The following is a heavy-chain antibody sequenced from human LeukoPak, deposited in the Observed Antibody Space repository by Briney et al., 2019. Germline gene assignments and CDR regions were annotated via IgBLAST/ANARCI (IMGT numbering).Heavy chain of an antibody. V-gene: IGHV3-23*01. CDR1: GFTFSSYA. J-gene: IGHJ4*02. CDR3: AKTLVLVTAIPYYFDY. CDR2: ISGSGGST. D-gene: IGHD2-21*02. Sequence: GGSLRLSCAASGFTFSSYAMSWVRQAPGKGLEWVSSISGSGGSTYYADSVKGRFTISRDNSKNTLYLQMNSLRAEDTAVYYCAKTLVLVTAIPYYFDYWGQGTLVTVSS.